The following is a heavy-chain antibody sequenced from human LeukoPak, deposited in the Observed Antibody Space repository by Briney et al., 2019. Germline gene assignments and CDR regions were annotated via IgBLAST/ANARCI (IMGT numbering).Heavy chain of an antibody. CDR1: GGSISSYY. Sequence: LSETLSLTCTVSGGSISSYYWSWIRQPPGKGLEWIGYIYYSGTTNYNPSLKSRVTISVDTSKNQFSLKLSSVTAADTAVYYCARGVYIAAAKCGYGGQETLVTVSS. CDR2: IYYSGTT. D-gene: IGHD6-13*01. J-gene: IGHJ4*02. V-gene: IGHV4-59*01. CDR3: ARGVYIAAAKCGY.